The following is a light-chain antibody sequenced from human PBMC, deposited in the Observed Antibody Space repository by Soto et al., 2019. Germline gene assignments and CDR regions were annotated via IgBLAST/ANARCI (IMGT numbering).Light chain of an antibody. J-gene: IGLJ1*01. CDR1: SSNIGAGYD. V-gene: IGLV1-40*01. CDR2: GNT. Sequence: QSVLTQPPSVSGAPGQRVTISCTGSSSNIGAGYDVHWYQQLPGTAPKLLIYGNTNRPSGVPDRFSGSKSAASASLAITGLQAEDEADYYCQSYDSSLSGSYVFGDGTKVTVL. CDR3: QSYDSSLSGSYV.